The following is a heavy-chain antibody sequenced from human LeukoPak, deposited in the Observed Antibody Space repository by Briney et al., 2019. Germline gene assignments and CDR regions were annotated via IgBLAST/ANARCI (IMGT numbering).Heavy chain of an antibody. CDR3: ATETIGRHYDY. Sequence: GGSLRLSCAASGFTFSSCGFNWVRQAPGKGLEWVSSIGPTGTDRFYADSVRGPFTTSRDNAKNSMYLQMDSLRDEDTAVYYCATETIGRHYDYWGQGTLLTVSS. CDR1: GFTFSSCG. V-gene: IGHV3-21*01. D-gene: IGHD1-14*01. CDR2: IGPTGTDR. J-gene: IGHJ4*02.